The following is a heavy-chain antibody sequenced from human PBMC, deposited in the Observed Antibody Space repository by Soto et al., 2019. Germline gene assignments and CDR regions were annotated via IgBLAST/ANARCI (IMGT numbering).Heavy chain of an antibody. CDR2: IYSGGST. D-gene: IGHD6-19*01. Sequence: PVGSLRLSCAASGFTVSSNYMSWVRQAPGKGLEWVSVIYSGGSTYYADSVKGRFTISRDSSKNTLYLQMNSLRAEDTAVYYCARDSSGMGLDYWGQGTLVNVSS. CDR3: ARDSSGMGLDY. J-gene: IGHJ4*02. V-gene: IGHV3-66*01. CDR1: GFTVSSNY.